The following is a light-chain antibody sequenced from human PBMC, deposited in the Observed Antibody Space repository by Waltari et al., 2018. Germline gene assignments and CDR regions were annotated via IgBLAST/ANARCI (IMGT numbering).Light chain of an antibody. Sequence: DIQMTQSPSSLSASVGDRVTITCRASQTINNHLNWYLQTPGKAPKLLIYHASNLHDGVPSRFSGSGFGTDFTLTVSSLQPEDSTTYYCQHSHGSLWSFGQGTKVKVK. CDR1: QTINNH. CDR2: HAS. CDR3: QHSHGSLWS. J-gene: IGKJ1*01. V-gene: IGKV1-39*01.